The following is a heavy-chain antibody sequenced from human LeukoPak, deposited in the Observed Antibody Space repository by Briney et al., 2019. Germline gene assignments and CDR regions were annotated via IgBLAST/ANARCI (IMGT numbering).Heavy chain of an antibody. CDR3: ARWNHHMITFETYPYYGMDV. CDR1: GFPFRRYS. V-gene: IGHV3-21*01. CDR2: ISSCWSYI. D-gene: IGHD3-16*01. Sequence: GGSVTLFCGPSGFPFRRYSMLGVRQAPGKGVAGVSSISSCWSYIYYAVPVQGRFTISRDNAKNSLYLQMNSLRADDTAVYYCARWNHHMITFETYPYYGMDVWGQGTTVTVSS. J-gene: IGHJ6*02.